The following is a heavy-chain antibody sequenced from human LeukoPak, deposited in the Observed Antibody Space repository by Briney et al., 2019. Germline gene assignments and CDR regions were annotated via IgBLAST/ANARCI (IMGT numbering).Heavy chain of an antibody. CDR2: MNPNSGNT. V-gene: IGHV1-8*01. Sequence: ASVKVSGKASGYTFTSYDINWVRQATGQGLEWMGWMNPNSGNTGYAQKFQGRVTMTRNTSISTAYMELSSLRSDDTAVYYCARAPYGSGSYYSGWFDPWGQGTLVTVSP. J-gene: IGHJ5*02. CDR3: ARAPYGSGSYYSGWFDP. D-gene: IGHD3-10*01. CDR1: GYTFTSYD.